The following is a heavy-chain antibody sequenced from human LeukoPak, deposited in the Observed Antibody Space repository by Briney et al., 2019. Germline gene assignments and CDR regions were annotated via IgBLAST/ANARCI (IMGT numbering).Heavy chain of an antibody. D-gene: IGHD6-13*01. CDR1: GFTFSSYG. J-gene: IGHJ4*02. V-gene: IGHV3-23*01. CDR3: AKGIAAAGYFDY. CDR2: ISGSGGST. Sequence: PGGSLRLSCAASGFTFSSYGMSWVRQAPGKGLEWVSAISGSGGSTYYADSVKGRFTISRDNSKNTLYLQMNSLRAEDTAVYYCAKGIAAAGYFDYWGQGTLVTVSS.